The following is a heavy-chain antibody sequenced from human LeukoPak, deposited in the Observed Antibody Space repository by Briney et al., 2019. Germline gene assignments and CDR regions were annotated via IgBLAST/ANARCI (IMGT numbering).Heavy chain of an antibody. D-gene: IGHD3-16*02. CDR1: GYTFSSYG. J-gene: IGHJ4*02. CDR3: ARCDYVWGNYRTRPILYFDK. Sequence: RASVEVSCKTSGYTFSSYGISWVRQAPGQGLEWMGWISGYNGNIKYAQKFQGRLTLTTDPSTTTAYMELRSLKSDDTAVYYCARCDYVWGNYRTRPILYFDKWGQGTLVTVSS. CDR2: ISGYNGNI. V-gene: IGHV1-18*01.